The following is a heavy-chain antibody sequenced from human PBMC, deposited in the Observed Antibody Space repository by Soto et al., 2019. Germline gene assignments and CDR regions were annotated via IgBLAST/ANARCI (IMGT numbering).Heavy chain of an antibody. J-gene: IGHJ3*02. CDR2: ISSSSSYI. D-gene: IGHD3-22*01. CDR3: ARRNYYDSSGYYYGAAFDI. CDR1: GFTFSSYS. V-gene: IGHV3-21*01. Sequence: PGGSLRLSCAASGFTFSSYSMNWVRQAPGKGLEWVSSISSSSSYIYYADSVKGRFTISRDNAKNSLYLQMNSLRAEDTAVYYCARRNYYDSSGYYYGAAFDIWGQGTMVTVSS.